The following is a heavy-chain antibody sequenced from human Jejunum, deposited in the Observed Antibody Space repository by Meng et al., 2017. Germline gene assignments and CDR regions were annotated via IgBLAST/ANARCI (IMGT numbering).Heavy chain of an antibody. CDR3: ARVEVDGYNYYYYYYGMDV. Sequence: ASVKVSCKASGYTFSYYAMHWVRQAPGQRPEWMGWINADSGNTKYSRNLQGRVTITRDTSTNAVYMELRSLRSEDTAIYYCARVEVDGYNYYYYYYGMDVWGQGTTVTVSS. CDR2: INADSGNT. J-gene: IGHJ6*01. V-gene: IGHV1-3*01. CDR1: GYTFSYYA. D-gene: IGHD5-24*01.